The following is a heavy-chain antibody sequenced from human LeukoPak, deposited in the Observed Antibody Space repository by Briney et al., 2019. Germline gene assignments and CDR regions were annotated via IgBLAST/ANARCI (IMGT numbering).Heavy chain of an antibody. Sequence: GGSLRLSCAASGFTFSSYGMHWVRQAPGKGLEWVAVIPYDGSNKYYADSVKGRFTISRDNSKNTLYLQMNSLRAEDTAVYYCAKDPNYDFWSGYFNWFDPWGQGTLVTVSS. CDR1: GFTFSSYG. J-gene: IGHJ5*02. D-gene: IGHD3-3*01. CDR3: AKDPNYDFWSGYFNWFDP. CDR2: IPYDGSNK. V-gene: IGHV3-30*18.